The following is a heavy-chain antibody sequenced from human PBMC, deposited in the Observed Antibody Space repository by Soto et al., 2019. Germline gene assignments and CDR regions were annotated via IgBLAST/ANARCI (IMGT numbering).Heavy chain of an antibody. J-gene: IGHJ3*02. Sequence: VESLRLSCAASGFTFSSYAMHWVRQAPGKGLEWVSSISSSSSYIYYADSVKGRFTISRDNSKNTLYLQMNSLRAEDTAVYYCAKDARGDWFAFDIWGHGTMVTVSS. V-gene: IGHV3-21*04. CDR2: ISSSSSYI. CDR1: GFTFSSYA. D-gene: IGHD2-21*01. CDR3: AKDARGDWFAFDI.